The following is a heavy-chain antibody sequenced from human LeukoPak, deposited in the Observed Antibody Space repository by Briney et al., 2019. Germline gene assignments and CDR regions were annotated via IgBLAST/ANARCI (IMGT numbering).Heavy chain of an antibody. CDR1: GGSISSYY. J-gene: IGHJ3*02. Sequence: PSETLSLTCTVSGGSISSYYWSWIRQPPGKGLEWIGYIYYSGSTNYNPSLKSRVTISVDTSKNQFSLKLSSVTAAGTAVYYCARVLGGWYRDDAFDIWGQGTMVTVSS. D-gene: IGHD6-19*01. V-gene: IGHV4-59*01. CDR3: ARVLGGWYRDDAFDI. CDR2: IYYSGST.